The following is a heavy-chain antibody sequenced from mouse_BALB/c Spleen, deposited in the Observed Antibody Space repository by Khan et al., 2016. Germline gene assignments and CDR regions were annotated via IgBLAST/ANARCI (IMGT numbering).Heavy chain of an antibody. D-gene: IGHD2-3*01. Sequence: EVQLQESGPSLVKPSQTLSLTCSVSGDSITSGCWNWIRKFPGNELEYMGYISSSGSTYYNQSLKSRISITGDTAKTQYYLQWNSGTTEDTATYYGGRDDGYYCFDYWGQGTPVTVS. CDR1: GDSITSGC. V-gene: IGHV3-8*02. CDR2: ISSSGST. J-gene: IGHJ2*01. CDR3: GRDDGYYCFDY.